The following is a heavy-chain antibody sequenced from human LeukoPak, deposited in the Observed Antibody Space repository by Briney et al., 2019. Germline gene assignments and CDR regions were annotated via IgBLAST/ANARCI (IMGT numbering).Heavy chain of an antibody. V-gene: IGHV1-8*03. D-gene: IGHD5-12*01. CDR3: ARGRSTGYPYYFEY. CDR2: MNPNSGST. CDR1: GYTFTSYD. J-gene: IGHJ4*02. Sequence: ASVKVSRKASGYTFTSYDINWVRQATGQGLEWMGWMNPNSGSTGYAQKFQGRVTITRNTSISTAYMELSGLRSEDTAVYYCARGRSTGYPYYFEYWGQGTLVAVSS.